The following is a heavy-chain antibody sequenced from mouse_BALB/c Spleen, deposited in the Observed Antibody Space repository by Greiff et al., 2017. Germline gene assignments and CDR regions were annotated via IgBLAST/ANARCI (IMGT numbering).Heavy chain of an antibody. V-gene: IGHV2-6-7*01. J-gene: IGHJ1*01. CDR3: ARGPVVADWYFDV. CDR2: IWGDGST. CDR1: GFSLTGYG. D-gene: IGHD1-1*01. Sequence: VMLVESGPGLVAPSQSLSITCTVSGFSLTGYGVNWVRQPPGKGLEWLGMIWGDGSTDYNSALKSRLSISKDNSKSQVFLKMNSLQTDDTARYYCARGPVVADWYFDVWGAGTTVTVSS.